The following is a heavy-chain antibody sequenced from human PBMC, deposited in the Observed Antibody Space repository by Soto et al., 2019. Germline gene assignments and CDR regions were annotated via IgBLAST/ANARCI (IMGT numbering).Heavy chain of an antibody. CDR1: VGSISSYY. J-gene: IGHJ5*02. V-gene: IGHV4-59*01. CDR2: IYYSGST. CDR3: ARVRANWFDP. Sequence: SETLSLTCSVSVGSISSYYWSWIRQPPGKGLEWIGYIYYSGSTNYNPSLKSRVTISVDTSKNQFSLKLSSVTAADTAVYYCARVRANWFDPWGQGTLVTVSS.